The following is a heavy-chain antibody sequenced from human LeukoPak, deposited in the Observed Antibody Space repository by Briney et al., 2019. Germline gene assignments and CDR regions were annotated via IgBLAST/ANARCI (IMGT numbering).Heavy chain of an antibody. CDR3: AREPRSESFDY. CDR2: IYHSGST. V-gene: IGHV4-38-2*02. CDR1: GYSISSGYY. J-gene: IGHJ4*02. Sequence: SETLSLTCTVSGYSISSGYYWGWIRQPPGKGLEWIGSIYHSGSTYYNPSLKSRVTISVDTSKNQFSLKLSSVTAADTAVYYCAREPRSESFDYWGQGTLVTVSS.